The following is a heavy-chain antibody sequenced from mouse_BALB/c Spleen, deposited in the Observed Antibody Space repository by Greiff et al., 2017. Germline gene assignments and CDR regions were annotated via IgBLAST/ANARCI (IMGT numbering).Heavy chain of an antibody. CDR3: ASRAGYWYFDV. V-gene: IGHV3-6*02. Sequence: EVKLQESGPGLVKPSQSLSLTCSVTGYSITSGYYWNWIRQFPGNKLEWMGYISYDGSNNYNPSLKNRISITRDTSKNQFFLKLNSVTTEDTATYYCASRAGYWYFDVWGAGTTVTVSS. CDR1: GYSITSGYY. D-gene: IGHD3-3*01. CDR2: ISYDGSN. J-gene: IGHJ1*01.